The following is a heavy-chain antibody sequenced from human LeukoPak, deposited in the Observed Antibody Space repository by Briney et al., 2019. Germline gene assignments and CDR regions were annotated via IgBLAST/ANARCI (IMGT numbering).Heavy chain of an antibody. CDR2: IKSKTDGGTT. V-gene: IGHV3-15*01. Sequence: GGSLRLSCAASGFTFSSHAMSWVRQAPGKGLEWVGRIKSKTDGGTTDYAAPVKGRFTISRDDSKNTLYLQMNSLKTEDTAVYYCTTDLEERYCSGGSCYSVDYWGQGTLVTVSS. J-gene: IGHJ4*02. D-gene: IGHD2-15*01. CDR1: GFTFSSHA. CDR3: TTDLEERYCSGGSCYSVDY.